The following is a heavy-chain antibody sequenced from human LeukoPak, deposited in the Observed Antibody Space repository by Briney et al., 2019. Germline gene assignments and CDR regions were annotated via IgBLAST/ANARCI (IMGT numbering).Heavy chain of an antibody. J-gene: IGHJ6*03. D-gene: IGHD5-12*01. V-gene: IGHV3-30*03. CDR2: ISYDGSNK. Sequence: GGSLRLSCAASGFTFSSYGMHWVRQAPGKGLEWVAVISYDGSNKYYADSVKGRFTISRDNSKNTLYLQMNSLRAEDTAVYYCARSLSYDSSSFYYYYMDVWGKGTTVTVSS. CDR1: GFTFSSYG. CDR3: ARSLSYDSSSFYYYYMDV.